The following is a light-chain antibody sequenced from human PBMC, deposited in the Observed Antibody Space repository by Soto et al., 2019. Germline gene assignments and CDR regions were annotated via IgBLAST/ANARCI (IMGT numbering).Light chain of an antibody. CDR1: QGISSY. Sequence: IQLTQSPSSLSASVGDRVTITCRASQGISSYLAWDQQKPGKAPKLLIYAASTLQSGVPSRFSGSGSGTDFTLTISSLQPEDFATYYCQQLNSYPPFGGGTKVDIK. J-gene: IGKJ4*01. CDR3: QQLNSYPP. CDR2: AAS. V-gene: IGKV1-9*01.